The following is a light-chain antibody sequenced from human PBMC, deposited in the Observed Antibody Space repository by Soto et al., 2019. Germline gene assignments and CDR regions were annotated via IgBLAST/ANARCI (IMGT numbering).Light chain of an antibody. V-gene: IGKV3-20*01. CDR1: QSVASSY. Sequence: SGRTPTHSNRACQSVASSYLAWYQQKPGQAPRLLIYGASSRAAGIPDRFSGSGSVTDFRLHTSRVGGHDFAVYPCYQYGSSVTLGGGTKVDIK. CDR3: YQYGSSVT. J-gene: IGKJ4*01. CDR2: GAS.